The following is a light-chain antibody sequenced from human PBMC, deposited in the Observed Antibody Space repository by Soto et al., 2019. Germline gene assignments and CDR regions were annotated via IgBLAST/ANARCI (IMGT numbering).Light chain of an antibody. CDR2: AAS. CDR3: QQSFSPLLT. Sequence: DIQMTQSPSSVSASVGDRVTITCRASQTLNNYLTWFQQKPGKAPKVLIYAASTLQSGVPSRFSGSGSGAEFTLTISSXQPEDLATYYCQQSFSPLLTFGGGTKVDIK. V-gene: IGKV1-39*01. J-gene: IGKJ4*01. CDR1: QTLNNY.